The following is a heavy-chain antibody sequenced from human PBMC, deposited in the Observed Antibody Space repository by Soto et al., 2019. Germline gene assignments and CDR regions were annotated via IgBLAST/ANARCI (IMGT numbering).Heavy chain of an antibody. CDR1: GVTLSDYY. D-gene: IGHD2-2*01. J-gene: IGHJ6*02. V-gene: IGHV3-11*01. CDR3: AKDPPWTVGPLAMDV. CDR2: MSVDGDKI. Sequence: GGSLRLSCVASGVTLSDYYLGWMRQAPGKGLEWIAYMSVDGDKIHHADPVKGRFTISRDNAKNSLFLQMTDLRVEDTAVYYCAKDPPWTVGPLAMDVWGQGTTVTVSS.